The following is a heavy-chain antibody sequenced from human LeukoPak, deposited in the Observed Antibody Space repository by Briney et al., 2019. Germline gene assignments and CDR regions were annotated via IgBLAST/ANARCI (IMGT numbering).Heavy chain of an antibody. CDR3: AKEEAQQWLVRLFDY. V-gene: IGHV3-23*01. D-gene: IGHD6-19*01. Sequence: PGGSLRLSCAASGSTFSSYAMSWVRQAPGKGLEWVSAISGSGGSTYYADSVKGRFTISRDNSKNTLYLQMNSLRAEDTAVYYCAKEEAQQWLVRLFDYWGQGTLVTVSS. CDR2: ISGSGGST. J-gene: IGHJ4*02. CDR1: GSTFSSYA.